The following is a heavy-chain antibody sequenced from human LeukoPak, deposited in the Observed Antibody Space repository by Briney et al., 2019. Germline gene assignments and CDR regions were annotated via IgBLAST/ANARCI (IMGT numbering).Heavy chain of an antibody. CDR3: ARCWNFEVGGSSGIPQYYFDY. J-gene: IGHJ4*02. V-gene: IGHV4-61*01. CDR1: GGSVSSGSYY. Sequence: KSSETLSLTCTVSGGSVSSGSYYWSWIRQPPGKGLEWIGYIYYSGSTNYNPSLKSRVTISVDTSKNQFSLKLSSVTAADTAVYYCARCWNFEVGGSSGIPQYYFDYWGQGTLVTVSS. CDR2: IYYSGST. D-gene: IGHD6-19*01.